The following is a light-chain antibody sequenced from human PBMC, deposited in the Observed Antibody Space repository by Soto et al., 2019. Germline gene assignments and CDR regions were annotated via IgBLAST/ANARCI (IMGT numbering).Light chain of an antibody. Sequence: ELTQSPLSLPVTLGQPASISCRPSQSLVYGEGHTYLSWCQQRPGHSPSRLIYQIFNRVSSGPERFSGTGSGSDETMEISSVVDADDVVYYCIQHYHRFRTFGLGTKVDIK. J-gene: IGKJ1*01. V-gene: IGKV2-30*01. CDR2: QIF. CDR3: IQHYHRFRT. CDR1: QSLVYGEGHTY.